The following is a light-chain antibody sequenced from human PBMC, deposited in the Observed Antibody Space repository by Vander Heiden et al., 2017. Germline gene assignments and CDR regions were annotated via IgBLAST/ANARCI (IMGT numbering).Light chain of an antibody. CDR2: QET. CDR1: ELGDKY. J-gene: IGLJ2*01. CDR3: QAGDNNTVI. Sequence: SFELAQPPSVSVSPVQTASITCSGYELGDKYACWYQQKPGQSPVLVSYQETKRPSGIPERISGSNSGNTATLTISGTEAMDEEDYFCQAGDNNTVIFGGGTKLSVL. V-gene: IGLV3-1*01.